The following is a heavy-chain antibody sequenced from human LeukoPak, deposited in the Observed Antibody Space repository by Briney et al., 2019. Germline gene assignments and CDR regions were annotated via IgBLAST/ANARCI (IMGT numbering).Heavy chain of an antibody. D-gene: IGHD1-26*01. V-gene: IGHV3-30*18. J-gene: IGHJ6*02. CDR1: GFTFSSYG. CDR2: ISYDGSNK. CDR3: AKDREISGSYSPYYYYGMDV. Sequence: PGGSLRLSCAASGFTFSSYGMHWVRQAPGKGLEWVAVISYDGSNKYYADSVKGRSTISRDNSKNALYLQMNSLRAEDTAVYYCAKDREISGSYSPYYYYGMDVWGQGTTVTVSS.